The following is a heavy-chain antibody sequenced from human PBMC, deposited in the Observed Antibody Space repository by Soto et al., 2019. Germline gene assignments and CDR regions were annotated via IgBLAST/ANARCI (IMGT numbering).Heavy chain of an antibody. CDR3: ARVQIIAAAGDAEFDI. J-gene: IGHJ3*02. Sequence: SETLSLTCAVYGGSFSGYYWSWIRQPPGKGLEWIGEINHSGSTNYNPSLKSRVTISVDTSKNQFSLKLSSVTAADTVVYYCARVQIIAAAGDAEFDIWGQGTMVTVSS. CDR1: GGSFSGYY. V-gene: IGHV4-34*01. D-gene: IGHD6-13*01. CDR2: INHSGST.